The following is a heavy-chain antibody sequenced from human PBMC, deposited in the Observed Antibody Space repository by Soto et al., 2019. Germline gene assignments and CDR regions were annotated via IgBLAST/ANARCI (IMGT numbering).Heavy chain of an antibody. Sequence: ASVKVSCKASGYTFTSYGISWVRQAPGQGLEWMGWISAYNGNTNYAQKLQGRVTMTTDTSTSTAYMELRSLRSDDTAVYYCARSGVGVVDATENLFDPWGQGTLLIVSS. V-gene: IGHV1-18*01. CDR1: GYTFTSYG. J-gene: IGHJ5*02. CDR3: ARSGVGVVDATENLFDP. CDR2: ISAYNGNT. D-gene: IGHD2-15*01.